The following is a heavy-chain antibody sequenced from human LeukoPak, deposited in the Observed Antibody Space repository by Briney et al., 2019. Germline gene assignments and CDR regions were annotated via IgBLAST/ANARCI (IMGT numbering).Heavy chain of an antibody. Sequence: PGGSLRLSCAASGFTFADYAMPTVPQAPGPRLEWGTFIRYGGSNKYYADSVRRGFIISRDNSKNTLYLQMNSLRAEDTAVYYCAKDKIPDGYDPWAFDYWGQGTLVTVSS. D-gene: IGHD5-12*01. CDR2: IRYGGSNK. CDR1: GFTFADYA. CDR3: AKDKIPDGYDPWAFDY. V-gene: IGHV3-30*02. J-gene: IGHJ4*02.